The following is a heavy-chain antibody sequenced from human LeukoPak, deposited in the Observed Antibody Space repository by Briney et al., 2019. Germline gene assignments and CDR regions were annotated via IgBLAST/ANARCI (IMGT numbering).Heavy chain of an antibody. J-gene: IGHJ1*01. CDR2: IYSGGST. CDR3: ARDGSHY. V-gene: IGHV3-66*01. CDR1: GVXVSRNY. Sequence: GGSLRLSCAASGVXVSRNYMSWVRQAPGKGLEWVSVIYSGGSTYYADSVKGRFTISRDNSKNTLYLQMNSLRAEDTAVYYCARDGSHYWGQGTLVTVSS.